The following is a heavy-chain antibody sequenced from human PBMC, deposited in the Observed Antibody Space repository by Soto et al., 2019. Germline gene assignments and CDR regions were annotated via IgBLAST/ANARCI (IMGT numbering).Heavy chain of an antibody. V-gene: IGHV4-34*01. CDR1: GGSFSGYY. D-gene: IGHD2-21*02. Sequence: QVQLQQWGAGLLKPSETLSLTCAVYGGSFSGYYWSWVRQPPGKGLEWIGEINHSGSTNYNPSLKSRVNIAVDTSKNLFSLKLSSVTAADTAVYYCARGGIVVVTAHQYFQHWGQGTLVTVTS. CDR3: ARGGIVVVTAHQYFQH. CDR2: INHSGST. J-gene: IGHJ1*01.